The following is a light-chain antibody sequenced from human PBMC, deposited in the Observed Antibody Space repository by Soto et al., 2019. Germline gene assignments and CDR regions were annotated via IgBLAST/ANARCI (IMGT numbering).Light chain of an antibody. J-gene: IGKJ1*01. Sequence: DFRMTQSPSSLSASVGDRVTVTCRASQAIKTCLAWYQQKPGKVPKLLIYAPSTLQSVVPSRFSGSGSETDLTLTISNLQPEDVATNYCRIYDIAQWAVVPGPKVEMK. CDR1: QAIKTC. CDR2: APS. CDR3: RIYDIAQWA. V-gene: IGKV1-27*01.